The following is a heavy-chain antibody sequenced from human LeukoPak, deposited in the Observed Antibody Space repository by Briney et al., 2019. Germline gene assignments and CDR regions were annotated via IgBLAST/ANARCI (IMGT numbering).Heavy chain of an antibody. CDR2: IGTAGDT. D-gene: IGHD4-23*01. CDR1: GFTFSSYD. CDR3: ARDDYGGNSPYYYYYMDV. Sequence: GGSLRLSCAASGFTFSSYDMHWVRQATGKGLEWVSAIGTAGDTYYPGSVKGRFTISRENAKNSLYLQMNSLRAGDTAVYYCARDDYGGNSPYYYYYMDVWGKGTTVTVSS. V-gene: IGHV3-13*01. J-gene: IGHJ6*03.